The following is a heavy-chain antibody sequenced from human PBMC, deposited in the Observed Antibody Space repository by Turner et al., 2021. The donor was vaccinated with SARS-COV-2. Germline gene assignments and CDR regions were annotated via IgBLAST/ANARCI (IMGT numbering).Heavy chain of an antibody. CDR3: ARGDDPRKSGVV. D-gene: IGHD3-3*01. CDR1: GGSLSGYY. J-gene: IGHJ4*02. CDR2: VHPYGTT. Sequence: QVQLQQWGAGLLKTSETLSLLCAVNGGSLSGYYWTGIRQTPGKLLDWIGEVHPYGTTYYNPSLKSRVSMSVDTSKNQFSLKLNSVTAADTAFYYCARGDDPRKSGVVWGQGTLVTVSS. V-gene: IGHV4-34*01.